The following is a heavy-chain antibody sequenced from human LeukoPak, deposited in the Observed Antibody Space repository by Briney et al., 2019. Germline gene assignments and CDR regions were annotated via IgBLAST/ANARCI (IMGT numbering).Heavy chain of an antibody. V-gene: IGHV4-59*01. J-gene: IGHJ4*02. Sequence: SETLSLTCTVSGGSIGTFSWSWIRQFPGKGLEWIGSIYIKSTNYNPSLKSRVAISVDTPKNQFSLRLDSVTTADTAVYYCARDTTVASGMQYWGQGTLVTVSS. CDR2: IYIKST. CDR3: ARDTTVASGMQY. D-gene: IGHD6-19*01. CDR1: GGSIGTFS.